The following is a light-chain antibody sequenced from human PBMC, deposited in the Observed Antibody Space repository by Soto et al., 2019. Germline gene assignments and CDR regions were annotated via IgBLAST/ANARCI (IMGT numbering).Light chain of an antibody. V-gene: IGLV2-14*03. CDR1: SSDVGGYNS. Sequence: QSALTQPASVSGSPGQSITISCTGTSSDVGGYNSVSWYQQHPGKAPKLMIYDVTNRPSGTSNRFSGSKSGNTASLTISGLQAEDEADYYCTSYTRSSAPNYVFGTGTKLTVL. CDR2: DVT. CDR3: TSYTRSSAPNYV. J-gene: IGLJ1*01.